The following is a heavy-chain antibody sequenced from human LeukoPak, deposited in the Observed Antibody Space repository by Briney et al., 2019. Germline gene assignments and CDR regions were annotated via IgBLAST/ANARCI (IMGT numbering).Heavy chain of an antibody. CDR2: IIPIFGTA. J-gene: IGHJ4*02. CDR1: GYPFTSYA. Sequence: GASVKVSCKASGYPFTSYAISWVRQAPGQGLEWMGGIIPIFGTANYAQKFQGRVTITTDESTSTAYMELSSLRSEDTAVYYCARIASGSIDYWGQGTLVTVSS. V-gene: IGHV1-69*05. D-gene: IGHD1-26*01. CDR3: ARIASGSIDY.